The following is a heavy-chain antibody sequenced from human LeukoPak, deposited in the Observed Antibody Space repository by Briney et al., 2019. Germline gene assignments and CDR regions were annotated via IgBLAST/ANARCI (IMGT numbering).Heavy chain of an antibody. CDR3: ARGKVATIFFDY. J-gene: IGHJ4*02. V-gene: IGHV4-34*01. CDR2: INHSGST. D-gene: IGHD5-24*01. Sequence: SETLSLTCAVYGGSFSGYYWSWIRQPPGKGLEWIGEINHSGSTNYNPSLKSRVTISVDTSKNQFSLKLSSVTAADTAVYYCARGKVATIFFDYWGQGTLVTVSS. CDR1: GGSFSGYY.